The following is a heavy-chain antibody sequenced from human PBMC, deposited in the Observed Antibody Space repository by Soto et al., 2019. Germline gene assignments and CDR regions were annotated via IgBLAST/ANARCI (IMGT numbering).Heavy chain of an antibody. Sequence: GASVKVSCKASGGTFSSYAISWVRQAPGQGLEWMGGIIPIFGTANYAQKFQGRVTITADESTSTAYMELSSLRSEDTAVYYCARGPMVELGWYFDLWGRGTLVTVSS. CDR3: ARGPMVELGWYFDL. CDR2: IIPIFGTA. D-gene: IGHD3-10*01. V-gene: IGHV1-69*13. J-gene: IGHJ2*01. CDR1: GGTFSSYA.